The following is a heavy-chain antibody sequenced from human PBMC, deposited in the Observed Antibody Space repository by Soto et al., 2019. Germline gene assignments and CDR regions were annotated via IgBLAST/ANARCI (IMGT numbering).Heavy chain of an antibody. V-gene: IGHV3-21*01. CDR3: ARPVLGYCSGGSCSAPDY. CDR1: GFTFSSYS. Sequence: EVQLAESGGGLVKPGGSLRLSCAASGFTFSSYSMNWVRQAPGKGLEWVSSISSSSSYIYYADSVKGRFTISRDNAKNSLYLQMNSLRAEDTAVYYCARPVLGYCSGGSCSAPDYWGQGTLVTVSS. CDR2: ISSSSSYI. J-gene: IGHJ4*02. D-gene: IGHD2-15*01.